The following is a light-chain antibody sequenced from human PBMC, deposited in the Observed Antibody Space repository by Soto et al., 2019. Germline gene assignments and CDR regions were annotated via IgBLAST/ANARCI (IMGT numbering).Light chain of an antibody. CDR2: DVS. CDR1: SSDIGFYNY. CDR3: SSYTTSNTVV. Sequence: QSALTQPASVSGSPGQSITISCTGTSSDIGFYNYVSWYLQHPGKAPQLLIYDVSNRPSGVSNRFSGSKSGNTASLIISGLQGEDETDYYCSSYTTSNTVVFGGGTKLTVL. J-gene: IGLJ2*01. V-gene: IGLV2-14*03.